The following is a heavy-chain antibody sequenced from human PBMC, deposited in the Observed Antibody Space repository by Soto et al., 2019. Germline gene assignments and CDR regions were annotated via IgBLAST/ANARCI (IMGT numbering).Heavy chain of an antibody. CDR2: IYYSGST. V-gene: IGHV4-39*01. D-gene: IGHD2-2*01. J-gene: IGHJ4*02. CDR1: GGSISSSSYY. CDR3: ASTHCSSTSCHPIDFDY. Sequence: SETLSLTCTVSGGSISSSSYYWGWIRQPPGKGLEWIGSIYYSGSTYYNTSLKSRVTISVDTSKNQFSLKLSSVTAADTAVYYCASTHCSSTSCHPIDFDYWGQGTLVTVSS.